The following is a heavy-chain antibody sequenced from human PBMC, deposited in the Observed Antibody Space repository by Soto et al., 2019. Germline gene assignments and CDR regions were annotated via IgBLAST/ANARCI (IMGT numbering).Heavy chain of an antibody. CDR2: ISSTTNYI. CDR3: ARESEDLTSNFDY. J-gene: IGHJ4*02. CDR1: GFTSTRYS. V-gene: IGHV3-21*06. Sequence: EVQLVESGGGLVKPGGSLRLSCAASGFTSTRYSMNWVRQAPGKGLEWVSSISSTTNYIYYGDSMKGRFTISRDNGKNSLYLEIHSLRAEDTAVYYCARESEDLTSNFDYWGQGTLVTVSS.